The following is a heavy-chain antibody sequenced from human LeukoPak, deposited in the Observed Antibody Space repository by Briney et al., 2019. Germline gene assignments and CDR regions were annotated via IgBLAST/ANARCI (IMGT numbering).Heavy chain of an antibody. CDR3: ARGRGAPHRGDWFDP. CDR1: GGSISSGGYS. J-gene: IGHJ5*02. CDR2: IYHSGST. D-gene: IGHD3-10*01. Sequence: SETLSLTCAVSGGSISSGGYSWSWIRQPPGKGLEWIGYIYHSGSTYYNPSLKSRVTISVDRSKNQFSLKLSSVTAADTAEYYCARGRGAPHRGDWFDPWGQGTLVTVSS. V-gene: IGHV4-30-2*01.